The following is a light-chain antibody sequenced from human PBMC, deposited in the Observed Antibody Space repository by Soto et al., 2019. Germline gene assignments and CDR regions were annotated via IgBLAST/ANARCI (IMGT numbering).Light chain of an antibody. J-gene: IGLJ1*01. Sequence: QSVLAQPPSVSGAPGQRVTISCTGSSSNIGAGYDLHWYQQLPGTAPKLLIYGNSNRPSGVPDRFSGSKSGTSASLAITGLQAEDEADYDCQSYDSSLSADVFGTGTKVTVL. CDR3: QSYDSSLSADV. CDR1: SSNIGAGYD. CDR2: GNS. V-gene: IGLV1-40*01.